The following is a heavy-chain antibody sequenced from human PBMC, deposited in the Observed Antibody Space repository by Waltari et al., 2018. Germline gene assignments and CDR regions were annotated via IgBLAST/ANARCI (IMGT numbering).Heavy chain of an antibody. CDR1: GYTFTSYG. V-gene: IGHV1-18*01. CDR2: ISAYHGTT. CDR3: ARDYYDSSGYFHFDY. Sequence: QVQLVQSGAEVKKPGASVKVSCKASGYTFTSYGISWVRQAPGQGLEWMGWISAYHGTTNHGQKLQGRVTITKDTATSTAYMELRSLRSDDTAVYYCARDYYDSSGYFHFDYWGQGTLVTVSS. J-gene: IGHJ4*02. D-gene: IGHD3-22*01.